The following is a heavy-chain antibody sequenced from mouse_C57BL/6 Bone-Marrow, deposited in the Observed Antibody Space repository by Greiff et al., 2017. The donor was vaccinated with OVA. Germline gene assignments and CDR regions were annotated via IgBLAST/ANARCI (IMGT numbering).Heavy chain of an antibody. J-gene: IGHJ4*01. CDR3: AIGGATVVAKGDAMDY. V-gene: IGHV1-74*01. CDR1: GYTFTSYW. CDR2: IHPSDSDT. Sequence: VKLQQPGAELVKPGASVKVSCKASGYTFTSYWMHWVKQRPGQGLEWIGRIHPSDSDTNYNQKFKGKATLTVDKSSSTAYMQLSSLTSEDSAVYYCAIGGATVVAKGDAMDYWGQGTSVTVSS. D-gene: IGHD1-1*01.